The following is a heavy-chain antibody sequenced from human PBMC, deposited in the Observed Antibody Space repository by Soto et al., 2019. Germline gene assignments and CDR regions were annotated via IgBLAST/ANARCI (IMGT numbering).Heavy chain of an antibody. V-gene: IGHV1-69*01. CDR2: IIPIFGTA. J-gene: IGHJ4*02. Sequence: QVQLVQSGAEVKKPGSSVKVSCKASGGTFSSYAISWVRQAPGQGLEWMGGIIPIFGTANYAQKFQGRVTITADESTSTAYMELSSRRSEDTAVYYCARDLTPVGYSYGYVMDYWGQGTLVTVSS. CDR3: ARDLTPVGYSYGYVMDY. D-gene: IGHD5-18*01. CDR1: GGTFSSYA.